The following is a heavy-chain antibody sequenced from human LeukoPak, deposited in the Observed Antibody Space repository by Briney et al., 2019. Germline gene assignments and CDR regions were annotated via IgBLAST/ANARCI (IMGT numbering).Heavy chain of an antibody. Sequence: ESGGSLRLSCAASGFTFSSYAMSWVRQAPGKGLEWVSAISGSGGSTYYADSVKGRFTISRDNSKNTLYLQMNSLRAEDTAVYYCAKEGPSGMDWNYGSYMDVWGKGTTVTVSS. CDR3: AKEGPSGMDWNYGSYMDV. CDR1: GFTFSSYA. J-gene: IGHJ6*03. CDR2: ISGSGGST. V-gene: IGHV3-23*01. D-gene: IGHD1-7*01.